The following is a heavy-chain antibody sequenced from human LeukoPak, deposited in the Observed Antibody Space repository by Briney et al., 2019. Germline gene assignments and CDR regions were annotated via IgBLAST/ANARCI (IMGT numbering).Heavy chain of an antibody. V-gene: IGHV3-9*01. J-gene: IGHJ4*02. CDR3: AKDYGYNYYYFDY. CDR1: GFTFDDYA. D-gene: IGHD5-24*01. CDR2: ISWNSGST. Sequence: PGRSLRLSCAASGFTFDDYAMHWVRQAPGKGLEWVSGISWNSGSTGYADSVKGRFTISRDNAKNSLYLQMNSLRAEDTALYYCAKDYGYNYYYFDYWGQGTLVTVSS.